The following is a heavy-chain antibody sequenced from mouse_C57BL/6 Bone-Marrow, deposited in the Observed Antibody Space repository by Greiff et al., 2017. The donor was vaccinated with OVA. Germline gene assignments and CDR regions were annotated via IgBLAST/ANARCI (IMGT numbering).Heavy chain of an antibody. V-gene: IGHV1-81*01. CDR2: IYPRSGNT. Sequence: LVESGAELARPGASVKLSCKASGYTFTSYGISWVKQRTGQGLEWIGEIYPRSGNTYYNEKFKGKATLTADKSSSTAYMELRSLTSEDSAVYFCAREEEFYYGSPLDYWGQGTTLTVSS. D-gene: IGHD1-1*01. J-gene: IGHJ2*01. CDR3: AREEEFYYGSPLDY. CDR1: GYTFTSYG.